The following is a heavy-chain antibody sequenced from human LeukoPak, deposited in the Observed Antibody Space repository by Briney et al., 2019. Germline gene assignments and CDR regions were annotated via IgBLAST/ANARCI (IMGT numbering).Heavy chain of an antibody. CDR3: ARSFGGTYYFDY. J-gene: IGHJ4*02. D-gene: IGHD1-26*01. V-gene: IGHV3-74*01. Sequence: GGSLRLSCAASGFTFSPYWMHWVRQAPGKGLVWVSHINSGGSSTSYADSVKGRFTISRDNAENTLFLQMHSLRADDTAVYYCARSFGGTYYFDYWGQGTLVTVSS. CDR1: GFTFSPYW. CDR2: INSGGSST.